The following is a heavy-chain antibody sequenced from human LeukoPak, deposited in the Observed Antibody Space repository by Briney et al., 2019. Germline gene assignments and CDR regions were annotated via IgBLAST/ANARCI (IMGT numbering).Heavy chain of an antibody. Sequence: ASVKVSCRASGYPFPDYGISWVRQTPGQGLEWVGWISGYNGHTNYAQKFQGRVTMTTDTSTSTVYMELRTLSSDDTALYYCARDQNIAGRPDYWGQGTLVTVSS. J-gene: IGHJ4*02. CDR3: ARDQNIAGRPDY. CDR2: ISGYNGHT. D-gene: IGHD6-6*01. V-gene: IGHV1-18*01. CDR1: GYPFPDYG.